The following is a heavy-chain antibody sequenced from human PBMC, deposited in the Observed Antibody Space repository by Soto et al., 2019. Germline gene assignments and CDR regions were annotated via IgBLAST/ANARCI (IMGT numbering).Heavy chain of an antibody. V-gene: IGHV1-18*01. D-gene: IGHD3-22*01. J-gene: IGHJ4*02. Sequence: ASVEVSCKASGYTFTSYGISWERQAPGHGLEWMGWISAYNGNTNYAQKLQGRVTMTTDTSTSTAYMELRSLRSDDTAVYYCAREMYYYDRRGYSKGDLDNWGQGTLVTGSS. CDR1: GYTFTSYG. CDR3: AREMYYYDRRGYSKGDLDN. CDR2: ISAYNGNT.